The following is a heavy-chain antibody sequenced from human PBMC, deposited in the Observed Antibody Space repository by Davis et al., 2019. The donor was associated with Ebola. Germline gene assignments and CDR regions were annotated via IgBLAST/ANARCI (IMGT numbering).Heavy chain of an antibody. D-gene: IGHD6-13*01. J-gene: IGHJ6*02. CDR2: IIPIFGTA. CDR1: GYTFTSYG. V-gene: IGHV1-69*06. CDR3: ARTRIHRIAAAGRDYYYYYGMDV. Sequence: AASVKVSCKASGYTFTSYGISWVRQAPGQGLEWMGGIIPIFGTANYAQKFQGRVTITADKSTSTAYMELSSLRSEDTAVYYCARTRIHRIAAAGRDYYYYYGMDVWGQGTTVTVSS.